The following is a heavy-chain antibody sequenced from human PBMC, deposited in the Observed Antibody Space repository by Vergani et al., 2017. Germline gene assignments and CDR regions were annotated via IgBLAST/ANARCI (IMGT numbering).Heavy chain of an antibody. D-gene: IGHD2-2*01. V-gene: IGHV3-74*01. Sequence: EVQLVESGGGLIHPGGSLRLSCEGSGFSVSGYWMHWVRQSPEKGLVWVSRIKSDGSITNYADSVEGRFTISRDNAKNTLYLQMTDLRAEDTATYYCAKVCGSTSCPYGGGAFDVWGHGTMVTVSS. CDR2: IKSDGSIT. CDR3: AKVCGSTSCPYGGGAFDV. J-gene: IGHJ3*01. CDR1: GFSVSGYW.